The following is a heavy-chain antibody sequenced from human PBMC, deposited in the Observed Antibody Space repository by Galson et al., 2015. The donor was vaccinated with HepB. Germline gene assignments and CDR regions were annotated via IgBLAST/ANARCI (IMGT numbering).Heavy chain of an antibody. V-gene: IGHV1-18*01. J-gene: IGHJ4*02. CDR2: ISPYNGNT. D-gene: IGHD6-19*01. Sequence: SVKVSCKASGYTFTDYGISWVRQAPGQGLEWVGWISPYNGNTDYAQKVQGRVTMTTDTFTNTAYMELRSLTSDDTAVYYCAKDRRGYTSGWYGFDYWGQGTLVTVSS. CDR1: GYTFTDYG. CDR3: AKDRRGYTSGWYGFDY.